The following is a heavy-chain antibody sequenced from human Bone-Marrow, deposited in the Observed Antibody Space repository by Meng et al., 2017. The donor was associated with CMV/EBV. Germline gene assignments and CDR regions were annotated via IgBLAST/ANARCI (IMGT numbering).Heavy chain of an antibody. J-gene: IGHJ1*01. CDR1: GYTFTGYY. V-gene: IGHV1-2*02. CDR2: INPNSGGT. D-gene: IGHD1-26*01. CDR3: ARDLGGSYLPAEYFQH. Sequence: QVQLVQSGAEVKKPEASVKVSCKASGYTFTGYYMHWVRQAPGQGLEWMGWINPNSGGTNYAQKFQGRVTMTRDTSISTAYMELSRLRSDDTAVYYCARDLGGSYLPAEYFQHWGQGTLVTVSS.